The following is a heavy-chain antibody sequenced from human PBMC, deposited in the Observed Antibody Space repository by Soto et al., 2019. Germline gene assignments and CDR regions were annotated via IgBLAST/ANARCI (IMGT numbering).Heavy chain of an antibody. Sequence: QVQLVQSGAEVKKPGSSVKVSCKASGGTFSSYAISWVRQAPGQGLEWMGGIIPIFGTANYAQKFQGRVTIPADKSPSPAYMGLGGRRSEDTAVYYWAIVCTRGGGSFDYWGQGTLVTVSS. CDR2: IIPIFGTA. V-gene: IGHV1-69*06. CDR1: GGTFSSYA. CDR3: AIVCTRGGGSFDY. J-gene: IGHJ4*02. D-gene: IGHD3-16*01.